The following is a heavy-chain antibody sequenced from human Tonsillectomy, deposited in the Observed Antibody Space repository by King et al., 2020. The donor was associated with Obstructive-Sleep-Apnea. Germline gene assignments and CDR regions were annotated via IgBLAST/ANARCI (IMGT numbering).Heavy chain of an antibody. V-gene: IGHV1-8*01. J-gene: IGHJ3*02. CDR1: GYTFTRYD. CDR2: MKPNSGNT. CDR3: ARGSRTFDI. D-gene: IGHD1-14*01. Sequence: VQLVESGAEVKKPGASLKVSCKASGYTFTRYDINWLRQATGQGLEWMGWMKPNSGNTDYAQSFQGRVTMTRNTSISTAYMELSSLRSEDTAVYYCARGSRTFDIWGQGTMVTVSS.